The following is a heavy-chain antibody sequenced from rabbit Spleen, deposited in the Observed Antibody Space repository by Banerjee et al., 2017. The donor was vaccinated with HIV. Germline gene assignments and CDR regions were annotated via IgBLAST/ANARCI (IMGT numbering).Heavy chain of an antibody. CDR3: ARDLANVIGWNFGL. V-gene: IGHV1S40*01. CDR1: GFSFSSGCY. J-gene: IGHJ6*01. CDR2: IYAGSSGST. Sequence: QSLEESGGDLVKPGASLTLTCTASGFSFSSGCYMCWVRQAPGKGPEWIACIYAGSSGSTYYASWVNGRFTISRSTSLNTVTLQMTSLTAADTATYFCARDLANVIGWNFGLWGPGTLVTVS. D-gene: IGHD1-1*01.